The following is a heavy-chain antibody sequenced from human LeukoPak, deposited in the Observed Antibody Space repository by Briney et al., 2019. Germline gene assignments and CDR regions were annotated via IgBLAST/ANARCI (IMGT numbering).Heavy chain of an antibody. CDR2: IYTSGST. V-gene: IGHV4-61*02. Sequence: PSQTLSLTCTVSGGSISSGSYYWSWIRQPGGKGLEWIGRIYTSGSTNYNPSLKSRVTISVDTSKNQFSLKLSSVTAADTAVYYCARVGPMVRGVISEFDYWGQGTLVTVSS. CDR1: GGSISSGSYY. J-gene: IGHJ4*02. CDR3: ARVGPMVRGVISEFDY. D-gene: IGHD3-10*01.